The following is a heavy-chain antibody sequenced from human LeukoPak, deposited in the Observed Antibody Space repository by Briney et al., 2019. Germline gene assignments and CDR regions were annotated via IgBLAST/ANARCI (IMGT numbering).Heavy chain of an antibody. J-gene: IGHJ4*02. D-gene: IGHD3-16*01. CDR3: AKGPQGD. Sequence: PGRSLRLSCAASGFTFSSYGMHWVRQAPGKGLEWVAVIRYDGSNKYYADSVKGRFTISRDNSKNTLYLQLNGLRAEDTAVYYCAKGPQGDWGQGALVTVSS. V-gene: IGHV3-33*06. CDR1: GFTFSSYG. CDR2: IRYDGSNK.